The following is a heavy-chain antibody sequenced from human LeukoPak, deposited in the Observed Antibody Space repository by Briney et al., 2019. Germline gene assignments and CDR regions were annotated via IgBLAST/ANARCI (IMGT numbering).Heavy chain of an antibody. CDR2: IYYSGST. Sequence: PSETLSLTCTVSGGSISSSSYYWGWIRQPPGKGLEWIGSIYYSGSTYYNPSLKSRVTISVDTSKNQFSLKLNSVTAADTAVYYCAKPRRYCSGSNCYRDAFDIWGQGTMVTVSS. CDR1: GGSISSSSYY. V-gene: IGHV4-39*07. D-gene: IGHD2-15*01. CDR3: AKPRRYCSGSNCYRDAFDI. J-gene: IGHJ3*02.